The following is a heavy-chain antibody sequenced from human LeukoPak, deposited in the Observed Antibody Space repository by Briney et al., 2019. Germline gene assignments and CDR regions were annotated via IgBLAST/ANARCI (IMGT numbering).Heavy chain of an antibody. D-gene: IGHD2-15*01. J-gene: IGHJ6*04. Sequence: ASVKVSCKASRGTFSSYVISWVGQAAGQGLEGMGGIIPIFGTANYAQKFQGRVTITVDESTSTAYMELSSLRSDDTAVYYCARRGGGYYGMDVWGKGTTVTVSS. CDR2: IIPIFGTA. CDR3: ARRGGGYYGMDV. V-gene: IGHV1-69*13. CDR1: RGTFSSYV.